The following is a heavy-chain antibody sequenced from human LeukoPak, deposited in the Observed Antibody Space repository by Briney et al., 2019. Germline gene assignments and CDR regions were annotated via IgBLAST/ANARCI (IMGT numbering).Heavy chain of an antibody. V-gene: IGHV3-30*04. CDR3: AAVIDY. Sequence: PGGSLRLSCAASGFTFSSYAMHWVRQAPGKGLEWVAVISYDGNNKYYADSVKGRFTISRDNAKNSVYLQMNSLRVEDTAFYYCAAVIDYWGQGTLVTVSS. J-gene: IGHJ4*02. CDR2: ISYDGNNK. CDR1: GFTFSSYA.